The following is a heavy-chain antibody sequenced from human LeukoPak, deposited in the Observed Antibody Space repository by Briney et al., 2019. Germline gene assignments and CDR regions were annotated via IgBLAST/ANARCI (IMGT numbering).Heavy chain of an antibody. Sequence: GGSLRLSCAASGFTFSSYWMSWVRQAPGKGLEWVANIKQDGSEKYYVDSVKGRFTISRDNAKNSLYLQMNSLRAEDTAVYYCARDFRRPPYDFWSGYFPYNWGQGTLVTVSS. D-gene: IGHD3-3*01. CDR1: GFTFSSYW. J-gene: IGHJ4*02. V-gene: IGHV3-7*01. CDR2: IKQDGSEK. CDR3: ARDFRRPPYDFWSGYFPYN.